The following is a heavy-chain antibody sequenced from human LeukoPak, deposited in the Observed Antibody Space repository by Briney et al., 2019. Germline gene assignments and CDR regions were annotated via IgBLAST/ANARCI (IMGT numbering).Heavy chain of an antibody. D-gene: IGHD3-9*01. J-gene: IGHJ4*02. CDR2: ISSSGSTI. CDR1: GFTFSDYY. V-gene: IGHV3-11*04. CDR3: VRGVYYDILTGYYNWDYFDY. Sequence: GGSLRLSCAASGFTFSDYYMSWIRQAPGKGLEWVSYISSSGSTIYYADSVKGRFTISRDNAKNSLYLQMNSLRAEDTAVYYCVRGVYYDILTGYYNWDYFDYWGQGTLVTVSS.